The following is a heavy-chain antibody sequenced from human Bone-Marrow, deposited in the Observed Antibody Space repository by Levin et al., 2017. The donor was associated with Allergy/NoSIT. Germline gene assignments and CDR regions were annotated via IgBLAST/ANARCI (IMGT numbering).Heavy chain of an antibody. CDR1: GFTFSNAW. CDR3: TTFQWTVFYYYYGMDV. J-gene: IGHJ6*02. D-gene: IGHD3/OR15-3a*01. V-gene: IGHV3-15*01. Sequence: PGGSLRLSCAASGFTFSNAWMSWVRQAPGKGLEWVGGIKSKTDGGTTDYAAPVKGRFTISRDDSKNTLYLQMNSLKTEDTAVYYCTTFQWTVFYYYYGMDVWGQGTTVTVSS. CDR2: IKSKTDGGTT.